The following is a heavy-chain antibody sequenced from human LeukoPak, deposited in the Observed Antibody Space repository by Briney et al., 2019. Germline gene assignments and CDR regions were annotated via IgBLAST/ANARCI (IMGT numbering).Heavy chain of an antibody. Sequence: SVKVSCKASGGTFSSYAISWVRQAPGQGLEWMGRIIPILGIANYAQKFQGRVTITADKSTSTAYMELSSLRSEDTAVYYCARDPDIVAMITEGYWGQGTLVTVSS. D-gene: IGHD5-12*01. CDR3: ARDPDIVAMITEGY. J-gene: IGHJ4*02. CDR2: IIPILGIA. CDR1: GGTFSSYA. V-gene: IGHV1-69*04.